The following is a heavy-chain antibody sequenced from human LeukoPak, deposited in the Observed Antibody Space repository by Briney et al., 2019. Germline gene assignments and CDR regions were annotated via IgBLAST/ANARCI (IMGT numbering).Heavy chain of an antibody. CDR3: AKDPRLFGVVAKQLDY. J-gene: IGHJ4*02. D-gene: IGHD3-3*01. Sequence: PGGSLRLSCAASGFTFSSYAMSWVRQALGKGLEWVSAISGSGGSTYYADSVKGRFTISRDNSKNTLYLQMNSLRAEDTAVYYCAKDPRLFGVVAKQLDYWGQGTLVTVSS. V-gene: IGHV3-23*01. CDR2: ISGSGGST. CDR1: GFTFSSYA.